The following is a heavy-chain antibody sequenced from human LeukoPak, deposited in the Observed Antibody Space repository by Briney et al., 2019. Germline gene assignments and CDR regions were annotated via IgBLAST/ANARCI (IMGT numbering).Heavy chain of an antibody. CDR2: IFDSGGT. J-gene: IGHJ3*02. CDR1: GGTISSGAYY. D-gene: IGHD2/OR15-2a*01. V-gene: IGHV4-31*03. Sequence: SETLSLTCSVSGGTISSGAYYWTWIRQYPGKGLEWIGNIFDSGGTDYNPSLKSRSIISLDTSKRQFSLKLTSVTAADTAVYYCARDPIYARGAFDIWGPGTTVTVSS. CDR3: ARDPIYARGAFDI.